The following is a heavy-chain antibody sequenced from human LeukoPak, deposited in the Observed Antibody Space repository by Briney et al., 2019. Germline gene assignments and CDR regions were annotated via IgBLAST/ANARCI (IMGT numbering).Heavy chain of an antibody. D-gene: IGHD3-10*01. J-gene: IGHJ4*02. CDR1: GYSFTSYW. Sequence: GESLKISCKGSGYSFTSYWIGWVRQMPGKGLEWMGIIYPGDSDTRYSPSFQGQVTISADKSISTAYLQWSSLKASDTAMYYCATGGHGSGSYYNTFDYWGQGTLVTVSS. V-gene: IGHV5-51*01. CDR3: ATGGHGSGSYYNTFDY. CDR2: IYPGDSDT.